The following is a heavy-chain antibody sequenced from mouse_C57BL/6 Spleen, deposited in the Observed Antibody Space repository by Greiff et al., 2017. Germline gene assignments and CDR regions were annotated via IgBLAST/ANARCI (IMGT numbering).Heavy chain of an antibody. V-gene: IGHV5-9*01. CDR3: ARRAYDGYYEWYFDV. CDR2: ISGGGGNT. D-gene: IGHD2-3*01. J-gene: IGHJ1*03. Sequence: DVMLVESGGGLVKPGGSLKLSCAASGFTFSSYTMSWVRQTPEKRLEWVATISGGGGNTYYPDSVKGRFTISRDNAKNTLYLQMSSLRSEDTALYYCARRAYDGYYEWYFDVWGTGTTVTVSS. CDR1: GFTFSSYT.